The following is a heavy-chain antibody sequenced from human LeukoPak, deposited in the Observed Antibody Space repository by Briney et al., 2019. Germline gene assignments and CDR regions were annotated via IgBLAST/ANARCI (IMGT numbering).Heavy chain of an antibody. Sequence: GGSLRLSCAASGFPFSNAWMSWVRQAPAKGLDWVGRIKSKTNGETTDYAAPLKGRFTISRDDSKNTLFLQVNTLKTEDTAMYYCTSDDPVNRSWGQGTLVTVSS. V-gene: IGHV3-15*01. CDR2: IKSKTNGETT. CDR1: GFPFSNAW. J-gene: IGHJ4*02. CDR3: TSDDPVNRS.